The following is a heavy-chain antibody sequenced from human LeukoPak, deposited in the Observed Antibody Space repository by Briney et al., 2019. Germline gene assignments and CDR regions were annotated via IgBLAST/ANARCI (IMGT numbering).Heavy chain of an antibody. CDR1: GFTFSSYA. CDR3: ASSRVPRPTVTPDWYFDY. V-gene: IGHV3-23*01. J-gene: IGHJ4*02. Sequence: GGSLRHSCAASGFTFSSYAMSWVRQAPGKGLEWVSAISGSGGSTYYADSVKGRFTISRDNSKNTLYLQMNSLRAEDTAVYYCASSRVPRPTVTPDWYFDYWGQGTLVTVSS. D-gene: IGHD4-17*01. CDR2: ISGSGGST.